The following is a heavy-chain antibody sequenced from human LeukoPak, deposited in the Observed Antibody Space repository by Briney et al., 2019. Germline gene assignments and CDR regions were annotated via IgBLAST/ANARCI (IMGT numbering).Heavy chain of an antibody. CDR3: ARNYDSSGYYSHYFDY. CDR2: DIPILGIA. J-gene: IGHJ4*02. V-gene: IGHV1-69*02. CDR1: GGTFSNYS. Sequence: SVKVPCQASGGTFSNYSINWVGPAPGPGVERVGRDIPILGIANYAQKFQGRVTITADKSTSTAYMELSSLRSEDTAVYYCARNYDSSGYYSHYFDYWGQGTLVTVSS. D-gene: IGHD3-22*01.